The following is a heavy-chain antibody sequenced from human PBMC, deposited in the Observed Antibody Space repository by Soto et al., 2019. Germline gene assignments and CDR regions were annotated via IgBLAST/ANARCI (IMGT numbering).Heavy chain of an antibody. CDR1: GFSFSTYG. CDR2: VSGGSGVT. CDR3: TRWNGDGDL. D-gene: IGHD1-1*01. Sequence: EMQLLESGGGLVQPGGSLRLSCVVSGFSFSTYGVTWVRQAPGKGLEWVCGVSGGSGVTHYTDSVKGRVTISGDDSKNTVYLQMHSLRGEDTAVNYCTRWNGDGDLWGKGTLVTVSS. J-gene: IGHJ5*02. V-gene: IGHV3-23*01.